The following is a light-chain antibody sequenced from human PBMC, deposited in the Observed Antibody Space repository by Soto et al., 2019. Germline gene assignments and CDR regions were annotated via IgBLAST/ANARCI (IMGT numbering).Light chain of an antibody. CDR3: QKYGSSPQT. CDR2: GAS. V-gene: IGKV3-20*01. J-gene: IGKJ1*01. CDR1: QSIGGNF. Sequence: IVLKQSPGTLSLSPGEGATLSCRASQSIGGNFLAWYQQRRGQAPRLLIHGASNRATGIPDRFSGSGSGTDFTLTISRLEPEDFAVYYCQKYGSSPQTFGQGTKVDI.